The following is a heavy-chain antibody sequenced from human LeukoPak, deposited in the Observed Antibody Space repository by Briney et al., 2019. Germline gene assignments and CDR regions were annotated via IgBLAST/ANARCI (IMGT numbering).Heavy chain of an antibody. D-gene: IGHD6-19*01. Sequence: GRSLRLSCAASGFTFDDYAMHWVRQAPGKGLEWVSGISWNSGSIGYADSVKGRFTISRDNAKNPLYLQMNNLRAEDTALYYCATKVAGTGWGQGTLVTVSS. CDR3: ATKVAGTG. CDR1: GFTFDDYA. CDR2: ISWNSGSI. V-gene: IGHV3-9*01. J-gene: IGHJ4*02.